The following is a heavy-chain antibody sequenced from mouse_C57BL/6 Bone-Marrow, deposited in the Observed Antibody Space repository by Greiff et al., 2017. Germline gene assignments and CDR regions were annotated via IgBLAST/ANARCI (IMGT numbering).Heavy chain of an antibody. V-gene: IGHV1-7*01. CDR2: ITPSTGYT. CDR3: AITTVVAAMDY. Sequence: VQLVESGAELAKPGASVQMSCKASGYTFTSSWLHWVKQRPGQGLEWIGYITPSTGYTEYNQKFKDTATLTADKSSSTAYMQLSSLTSEDSAVYDGAITTVVAAMDYWGQGTSVTVTS. CDR1: GYTFTSSW. D-gene: IGHD1-1*01. J-gene: IGHJ4*01.